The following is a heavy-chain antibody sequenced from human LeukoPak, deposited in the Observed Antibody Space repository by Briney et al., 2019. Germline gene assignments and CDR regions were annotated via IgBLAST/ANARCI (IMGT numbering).Heavy chain of an antibody. J-gene: IGHJ6*04. Sequence: PGGSLRLSCAASGFTVSSYSMDWVSQEPGNWRGWVSSISSGSSYISYAASVKGRFTISRNNAKKSLYLQMTSLRAEDTAVYYCAREGLDILTGYHYGTDVWSKGTTVTVHS. CDR3: AREGLDILTGYHYGTDV. D-gene: IGHD3-9*01. CDR1: GFTVSSYS. V-gene: IGHV3-21*01. CDR2: ISSGSSYI.